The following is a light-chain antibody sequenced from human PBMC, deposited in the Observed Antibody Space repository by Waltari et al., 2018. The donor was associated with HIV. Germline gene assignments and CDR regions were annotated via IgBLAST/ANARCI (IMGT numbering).Light chain of an antibody. CDR3: QQSYNTLDT. J-gene: IGKJ2*01. CDR2: AAS. CDR1: QSIVNY. Sequence: DIQMTQSPSSLSASVGDRVTITCRAGQSIVNYLNWYQQKPGKAPKLLIFAASTLQSGVPSRFNGSGSGTDFTLTISSLQPEDFGTYYCQQSYNTLDTFGQGTKLEIK. V-gene: IGKV1-39*01.